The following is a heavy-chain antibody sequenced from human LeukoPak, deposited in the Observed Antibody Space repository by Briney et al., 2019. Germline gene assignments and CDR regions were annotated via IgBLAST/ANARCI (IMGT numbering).Heavy chain of an antibody. V-gene: IGHV3-23*01. CDR3: AKAKSYGDYVNYFDY. CDR1: GFTLSSYG. Sequence: GGSLRLSCAASGFTLSSYGMSWVRQAPGKGLEWVSATSDGDGNAYYADSVKGRFTISRDNTKNTLYLQMNSLKAEDTATYYCAKAKSYGDYVNYFDYWGQGTRVTVSS. J-gene: IGHJ4*02. D-gene: IGHD4-17*01. CDR2: TSDGDGNA.